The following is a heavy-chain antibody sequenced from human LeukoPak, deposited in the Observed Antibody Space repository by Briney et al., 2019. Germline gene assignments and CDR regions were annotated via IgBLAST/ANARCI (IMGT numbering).Heavy chain of an antibody. CDR3: ARDFAYSSGSR. D-gene: IGHD6-19*01. CDR2: ISSSGSTI. CDR1: GFTFSSYS. Sequence: GGSLRLSCAASGFTFSSYSMNWVRQAPGKGLEWVSYISSSGSTIYYADSVKGRFTISRDNAKNSLYLQMNSLRAEDTAVYYCARDFAYSSGSRWGQGTLVTVSS. V-gene: IGHV3-48*04. J-gene: IGHJ4*02.